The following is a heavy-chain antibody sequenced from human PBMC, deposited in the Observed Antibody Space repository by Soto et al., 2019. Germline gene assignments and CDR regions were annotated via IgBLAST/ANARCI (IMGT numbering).Heavy chain of an antibody. V-gene: IGHV3-30-3*01. CDR3: ARDGSIAVAGTRRTPYWFDP. J-gene: IGHJ5*02. CDR1: GFPFSSYA. Sequence: PLRLSCAASGFPFSSYAMHWVRQAPGKGLEWVAVISYDGSNKYYADSVKGRFTISRDNSKNTLYLQMNSLRAEDTAVYYCARDGSIAVAGTRRTPYWFDPWGQGTLVTVSS. CDR2: ISYDGSNK. D-gene: IGHD6-19*01.